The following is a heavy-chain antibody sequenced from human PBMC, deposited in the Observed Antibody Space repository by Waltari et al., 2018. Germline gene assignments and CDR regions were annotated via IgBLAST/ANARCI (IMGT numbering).Heavy chain of an antibody. Sequence: QVQLQESGPGLVKPSETLSLTCTVSGDPMNNYYWTWIRQSPGKGLEWIGYIYYSGSTNYNPSLESRVTISIKPSKNQFALKLSSVTAADTAVYYCAGSGGNGDYDRWGQGTQVTVSS. V-gene: IGHV4-59*01. CDR3: AGSGGNGDYDR. D-gene: IGHD4-17*01. J-gene: IGHJ5*02. CDR1: GDPMNNYY. CDR2: IYYSGST.